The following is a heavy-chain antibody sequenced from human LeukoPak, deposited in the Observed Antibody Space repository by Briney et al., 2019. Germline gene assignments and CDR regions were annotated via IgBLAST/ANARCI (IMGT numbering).Heavy chain of an antibody. CDR2: MNPNSGNT. CDR1: GYTFTSYD. Sequence: ASVKVSCKASGYTFTSYDINWVRQATGQGLEWMGWMNPNSGNTGYAQKFQGRVTMTRNTSISTAYMELSSLRSEDTAVYYCARAIVGATREDSWGQGTLVTVSS. V-gene: IGHV1-8*01. CDR3: ARAIVGATREDS. D-gene: IGHD1-26*01. J-gene: IGHJ4*02.